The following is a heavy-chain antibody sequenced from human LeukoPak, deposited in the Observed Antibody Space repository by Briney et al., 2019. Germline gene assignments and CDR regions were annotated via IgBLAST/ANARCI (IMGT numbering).Heavy chain of an antibody. Sequence: GGSLRLSCAASGFTFSSYSMNWVRQAPGKGLEWVSSISSSSSYIYYADSVKGRFTISRDYAKNSLYLQMTSLRAEDRAVYYCARVRPGYFDFCGQGTLATFSS. CDR2: ISSSSSYI. CDR1: GFTFSSYS. D-gene: IGHD1-14*01. CDR3: ARVRPGYFDF. J-gene: IGHJ4*02. V-gene: IGHV3-21*01.